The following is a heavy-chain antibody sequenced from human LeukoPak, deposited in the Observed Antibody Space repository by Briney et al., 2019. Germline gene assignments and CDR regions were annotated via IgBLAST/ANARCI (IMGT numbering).Heavy chain of an antibody. CDR1: GYTFAIYG. CDR2: ISSDNGYT. J-gene: IGHJ6*03. V-gene: IGHV1-18*04. D-gene: IGHD3-10*01. CDR3: ARAGSGRYYYYMDV. Sequence: ASVKVSCKASGYTFAIYGTSWVRQAPGQGLEWMGWISSDNGYTNYAQKFQGRVTMTTDTSTNTAYMELRSLRSDDTAVYYCARAGSGRYYYYMDVWGKGTTVTVSS.